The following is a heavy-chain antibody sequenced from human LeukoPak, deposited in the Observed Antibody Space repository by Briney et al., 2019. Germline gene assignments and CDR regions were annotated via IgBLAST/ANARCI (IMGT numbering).Heavy chain of an antibody. CDR1: GYTFTSYG. D-gene: IGHD5-24*01. J-gene: IGHJ5*02. Sequence: ASVKVSCKASGYTFTSYGISWVRQAPGQGLEWMGWISAYNGNTNHAQKLQGRVTMTTDTSTSTAYMELRSLRSDDTAVYYCARVVEMATTTYWFDPWGQGTLVTVSS. V-gene: IGHV1-18*01. CDR2: ISAYNGNT. CDR3: ARVVEMATTTYWFDP.